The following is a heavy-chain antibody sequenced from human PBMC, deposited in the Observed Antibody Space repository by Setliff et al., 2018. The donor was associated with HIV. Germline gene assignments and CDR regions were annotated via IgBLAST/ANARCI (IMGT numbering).Heavy chain of an antibody. CDR3: ARGWATGADSSPLDV. CDR2: INAGNGNT. J-gene: IGHJ6*04. V-gene: IGHV1-3*01. CDR1: GYTFTNYP. D-gene: IGHD6-19*01. Sequence: ASVMVSCKASGYTFTNYPIHWVRQAPGQSLEWMGWINAGNGNTKYSQKFQGRVTMTRDTSMSTAYMELNRLISDDTAVYYCARGWATGADSSPLDVWGKGTTVTVSS.